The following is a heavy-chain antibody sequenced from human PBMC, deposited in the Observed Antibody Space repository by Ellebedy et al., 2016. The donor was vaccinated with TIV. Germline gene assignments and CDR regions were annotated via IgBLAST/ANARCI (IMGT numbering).Heavy chain of an antibody. V-gene: IGHV3-53*04. J-gene: IGHJ6*02. D-gene: IGHD6-13*01. CDR3: ARDEGIAAAGTWYYGMDV. CDR2: IYSGGST. Sequence: GGSLRLSCAASGFTFSSYAMSWVRQAPGKGLEWVSVIYSGGSTYYADSVKGRFTISRHNSKNTLYLQMNSLRAEDTAVYYCARDEGIAAAGTWYYGMDVWGQGTTVTVSS. CDR1: GFTFSSYA.